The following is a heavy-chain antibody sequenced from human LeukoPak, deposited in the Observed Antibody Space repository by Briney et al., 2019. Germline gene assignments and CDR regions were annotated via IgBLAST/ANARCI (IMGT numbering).Heavy chain of an antibody. J-gene: IGHJ4*02. CDR3: ARYGSGSSDVDY. CDR1: GYTFTSYD. Sequence: ASVKVSCKASGYTFTSYDINWVRQATGQGHEWMGWMNPNSGNTGYAQKFQGRVTITRNTSISTAYMELSSLRSEDTAVYYCARYGSGSSDVDYWGQGTLVTVSS. D-gene: IGHD3-10*01. CDR2: MNPNSGNT. V-gene: IGHV1-8*03.